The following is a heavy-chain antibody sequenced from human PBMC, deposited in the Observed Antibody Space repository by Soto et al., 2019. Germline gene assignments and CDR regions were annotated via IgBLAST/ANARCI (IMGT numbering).Heavy chain of an antibody. CDR2: IYYSGST. V-gene: IGHV4-30-4*01. CDR3: ARAPYYYDSSGYYEIWFDP. CDR1: GGSISSGDYY. Sequence: PSETLSLTXTVSGGSISSGDYYWSWIRQPPGKGLEWIGYIYYSGSTYYNPSLKSRVTISVDTSKNQFSLKLSSVTAADTAVYYCARAPYYYDSSGYYEIWFDPWGQGTLVTVSS. D-gene: IGHD3-22*01. J-gene: IGHJ5*02.